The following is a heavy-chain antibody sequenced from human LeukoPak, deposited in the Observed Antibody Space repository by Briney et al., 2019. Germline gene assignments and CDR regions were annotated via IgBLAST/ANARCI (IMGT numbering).Heavy chain of an antibody. Sequence: SQTLSLTCAAYGGACSSYYLSWIHQPPGKGMEWIGEINHSGSTNYNPSLKSRVTISVDTSKNQFSLKLSSVTAADTAVYYCARGRLGVVVPAWGQGTLVTVSS. CDR3: ARGRLGVVVPA. J-gene: IGHJ5*02. CDR2: INHSGST. V-gene: IGHV4-34*01. CDR1: GGACSSYY. D-gene: IGHD2-2*01.